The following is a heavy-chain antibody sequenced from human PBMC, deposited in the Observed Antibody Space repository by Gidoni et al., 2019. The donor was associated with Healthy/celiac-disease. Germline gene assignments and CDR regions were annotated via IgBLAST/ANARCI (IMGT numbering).Heavy chain of an antibody. CDR3: AAESAAGPLYYFDY. Sequence: QMQLVQSGPEVKKPGTSVKVSCKASGFTFTSSAVQWVRQARGQRLEWIGWIVVGSGNTNYAQKFQERVTITRDMSTSTAYMELSSLRSEDTAVYYCAAESAAGPLYYFDYWGQGTLVTVSS. V-gene: IGHV1-58*01. J-gene: IGHJ4*02. D-gene: IGHD6-13*01. CDR1: GFTFTSSA. CDR2: IVVGSGNT.